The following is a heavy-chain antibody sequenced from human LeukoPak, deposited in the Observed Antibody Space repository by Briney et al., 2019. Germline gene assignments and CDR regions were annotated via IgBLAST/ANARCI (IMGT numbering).Heavy chain of an antibody. D-gene: IGHD5-24*01. CDR1: GYTPIRYG. CDR2: ISAHDGDT. CDR3: ARELREEMAPEVETDAFDI. J-gene: IGHJ3*02. V-gene: IGHV1-18*01. Sequence: RASVRVSCKPSGYTPIRYGITWVRHAPGQGLEWMGWISAHDGDTNYAQKLQGRVTMTTDTSTSTIYMELRSLTSDHTAVYYCARELREEMAPEVETDAFDIWGQGTMVTVS.